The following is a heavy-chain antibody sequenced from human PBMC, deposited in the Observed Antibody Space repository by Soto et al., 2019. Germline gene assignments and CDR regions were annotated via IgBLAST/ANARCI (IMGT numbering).Heavy chain of an antibody. D-gene: IGHD5-12*01. V-gene: IGHV1-69*01. CDR1: GGTFSSLG. CDR2: IIPISGRT. J-gene: IGHJ4*02. CDR3: ATWGNQGMWLDFAEY. Sequence: QVQLVQSGAEVKRPGSSVKISCEASGGTFSSLGFTWVRQAPGQGLEWMGGIIPISGRTTFAPKFLGRVTITADESTRCTYMELTALTSDDTAIYYCATWGNQGMWLDFAEYWGQGTLVTVPS.